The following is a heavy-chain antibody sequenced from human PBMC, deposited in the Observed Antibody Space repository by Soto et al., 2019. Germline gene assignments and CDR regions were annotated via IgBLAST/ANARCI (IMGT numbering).Heavy chain of an antibody. CDR3: ARIAPEATNVFDY. D-gene: IGHD2-8*01. Sequence: SETLSLTCTVSGGSISSYYWSWIRQPPGKGLEWIGYIYYRGSTNYNPSLKSRVTISVDTSKNQFSLKLSSVTAADTAVYYCARIAPEATNVFDYWGQGTLVTVSS. CDR2: IYYRGST. CDR1: GGSISSYY. V-gene: IGHV4-59*01. J-gene: IGHJ4*02.